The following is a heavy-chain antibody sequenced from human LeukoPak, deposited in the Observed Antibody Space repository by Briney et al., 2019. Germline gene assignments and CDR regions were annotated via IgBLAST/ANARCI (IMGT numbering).Heavy chain of an antibody. CDR2: IYSGGST. D-gene: IGHD1-1*01. CDR3: ARKTDHQTGGDY. V-gene: IGHV3-66*01. J-gene: IGHJ4*02. CDR1: GFTFSTYW. Sequence: GGSLRLSCSVSGFTFSTYWMHWVRQAPGKGLVWVSLIYSGGSTSYADSVKGRFTISRDNSKNALYLQMNSLRAEDTAVYYCARKTDHQTGGDYWGQGTLVTVSS.